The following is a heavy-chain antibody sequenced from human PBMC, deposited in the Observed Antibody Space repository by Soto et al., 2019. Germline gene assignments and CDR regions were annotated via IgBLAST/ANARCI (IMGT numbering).Heavy chain of an antibody. CDR1: AYSFTTYH. J-gene: IGHJ5*02. CDR3: ARGDIVLVPASEGNWFDP. CDR2: INPDAGAT. V-gene: IGHV1-46*01. D-gene: IGHD2-2*01. Sequence: QVQLVQSGAEVKKPGASVTVSCKASAYSFTTYHIHWVRQAPGQGLEWMGLINPDAGATNYAQRFQGSLRVTSDTSTSTVYMELRSLRFDDTAVYYCARGDIVLVPASEGNWFDPWGQGTLVTVSS.